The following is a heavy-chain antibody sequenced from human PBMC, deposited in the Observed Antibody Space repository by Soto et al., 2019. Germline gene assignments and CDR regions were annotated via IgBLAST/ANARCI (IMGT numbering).Heavy chain of an antibody. J-gene: IGHJ4*02. CDR1: GYTFTSYG. V-gene: IGHV1-18*01. Sequence: QVHLVQSGAEVRKPGASVKVSCKGSGYTFTSYGIAWVRQAPGQGLEWMGWISAHNDNTNYAQKVQGRVTETRDRSTSTAYMELRNLRSDDTAVYYCARGRYGDYWGRGALVTVSS. D-gene: IGHD1-1*01. CDR2: ISAHNDNT. CDR3: ARGRYGDY.